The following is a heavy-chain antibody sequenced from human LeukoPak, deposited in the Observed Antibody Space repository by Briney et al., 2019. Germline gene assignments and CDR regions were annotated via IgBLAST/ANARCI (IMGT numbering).Heavy chain of an antibody. D-gene: IGHD1-7*01. CDR2: INSDGSRT. J-gene: IGHJ4*02. CDR1: GFTFSSYW. Sequence: GVSLRLSCAASGFTFSSYWMHWFRQAPGNGLVWVSRINSDGSRTSYADSVKGRFTISRDNAKNTLYLKMNSLRAEDTAVYYCARDNWNLAFDYWGQGTLVTVSS. CDR3: ARDNWNLAFDY. V-gene: IGHV3-74*01.